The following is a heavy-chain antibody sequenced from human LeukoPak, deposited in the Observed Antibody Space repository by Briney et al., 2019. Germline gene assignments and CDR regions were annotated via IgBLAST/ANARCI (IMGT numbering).Heavy chain of an antibody. J-gene: IGHJ4*02. D-gene: IGHD6-19*01. CDR1: GYTFTGYY. Sequence: GASVKVSCKASGYTFTGYYMHWVRQAPGQGLEWMGWINPNSGGTNYAQKFQGRVTMTRDTSISTAYMELSRLRSDDTAVYYCARDPEGEIAVAGNFDYWGQGTLVTVSS. V-gene: IGHV1-2*02. CDR2: INPNSGGT. CDR3: ARDPEGEIAVAGNFDY.